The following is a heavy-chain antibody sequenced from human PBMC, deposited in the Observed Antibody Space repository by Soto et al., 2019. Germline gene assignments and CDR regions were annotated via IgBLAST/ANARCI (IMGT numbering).Heavy chain of an antibody. CDR1: GFSFSTYG. V-gene: IGHV3-30*18. CDR2: ISNDGSNK. Sequence: QVHLVESGGGVVQPGRSLRLSCAASGFSFSTYGMHWVRQAPGKGLEWVAFISNDGSNKYYADSVKGRLTISSDNSKNTLYLQMNSPRAEDTAVYYCAKGFGNYCAFDYWGQGTLVTVSS. D-gene: IGHD1-26*01. J-gene: IGHJ4*02. CDR3: AKGFGNYCAFDY.